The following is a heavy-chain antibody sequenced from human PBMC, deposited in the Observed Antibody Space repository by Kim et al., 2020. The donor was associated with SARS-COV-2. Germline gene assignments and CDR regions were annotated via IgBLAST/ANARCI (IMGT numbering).Heavy chain of an antibody. J-gene: IGHJ4*02. Sequence: ASVKVSCKASGYTFTSYAMHWVRQAPGQRLEWMRWINAGNGNTKYSQKFQGRVTITRDTSASTAYMELSSLRSEDTAVYYCATYYYDSSGYYGAFDYWGQGTLVTVSS. CDR2: INAGNGNT. D-gene: IGHD3-22*01. V-gene: IGHV1-3*01. CDR3: ATYYYDSSGYYGAFDY. CDR1: GYTFTSYA.